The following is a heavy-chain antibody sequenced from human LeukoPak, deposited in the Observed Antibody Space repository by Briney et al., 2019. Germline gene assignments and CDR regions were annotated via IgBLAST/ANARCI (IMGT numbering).Heavy chain of an antibody. CDR1: GFTFSSYA. CDR2: ISGSGGST. J-gene: IGHJ4*02. D-gene: IGHD6-13*01. Sequence: PGGSLRLSCADSGFTFSSYAMSWIRQAPGKGLEWVSAISGSGGSTYYADSVKGRFTISRDNSKNTLYLQMNSLRAEDTAVYYCAKSQGWSSSWYTPFDYWGQGTLVTVSS. V-gene: IGHV3-23*01. CDR3: AKSQGWSSSWYTPFDY.